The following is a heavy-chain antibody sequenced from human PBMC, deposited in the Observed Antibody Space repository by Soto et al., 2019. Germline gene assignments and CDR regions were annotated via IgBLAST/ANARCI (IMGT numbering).Heavy chain of an antibody. D-gene: IGHD1-26*01. Sequence: QVQLQESGPGLVKPSETLSLTCTVSGDSISSYYWNWIRQPPGKGLEWIGYVYFSESTNYTPSLKSRVTISIDTSKNQFSLRLSSVTAADTAVYYCARLYTGTHFDYWGQGALVTVSS. CDR3: ARLYTGTHFDY. CDR2: VYFSEST. CDR1: GDSISSYY. V-gene: IGHV4-59*08. J-gene: IGHJ4*02.